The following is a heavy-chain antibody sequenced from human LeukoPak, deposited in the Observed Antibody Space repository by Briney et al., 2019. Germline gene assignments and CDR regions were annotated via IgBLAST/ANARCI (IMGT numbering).Heavy chain of an antibody. Sequence: ASVKVSCKASGYTFTSYDISWVRQAPGQGLEWMGWISAYNGNTNYAQKLQGRVTMTTDTSTSTAYMELRSPRSDDTAVYYCARARGATTQFSYWGQGTLVTVSS. J-gene: IGHJ4*02. CDR2: ISAYNGNT. CDR1: GYTFTSYD. D-gene: IGHD1-26*01. CDR3: ARARGATTQFSY. V-gene: IGHV1-18*01.